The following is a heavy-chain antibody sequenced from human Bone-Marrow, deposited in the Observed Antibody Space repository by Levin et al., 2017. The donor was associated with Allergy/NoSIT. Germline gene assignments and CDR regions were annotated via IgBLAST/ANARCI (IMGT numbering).Heavy chain of an antibody. CDR1: GFTFSSYW. D-gene: IGHD2-2*02. CDR2: IKQDGSEK. J-gene: IGHJ6*02. Sequence: PGGSLRLSCAASGFTFSSYWMSWVRQAPGKGLEWVANIKQDGSEKYYVDSVKGRFTISRDNAKNSLYLQMNSLRAEDTAVYYCAREYRSLRKYRYYYGMDVWGQGTTVTVSS. V-gene: IGHV3-7*01. CDR3: AREYRSLRKYRYYYGMDV.